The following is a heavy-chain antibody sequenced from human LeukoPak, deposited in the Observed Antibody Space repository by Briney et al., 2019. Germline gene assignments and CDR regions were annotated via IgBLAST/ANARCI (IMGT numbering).Heavy chain of an antibody. CDR2: IRSSSSLI. CDR1: GLTFSGYS. CDR3: TRGRGPDGYNYFDY. D-gene: IGHD5-24*01. J-gene: IGHJ4*02. Sequence: GGSLRLSCAVSGLTFSGYSMNWVRRAPGKGLEWVSYIRSSSSLIYYADSVKGRFTISRDNAKNSLYLQMKSLRDEDTAVYCCTRGRGPDGYNYFDYWGQGTLVTVSS. V-gene: IGHV3-48*02.